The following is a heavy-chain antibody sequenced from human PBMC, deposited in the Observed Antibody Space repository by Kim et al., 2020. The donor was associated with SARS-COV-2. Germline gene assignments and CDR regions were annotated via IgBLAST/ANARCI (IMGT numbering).Heavy chain of an antibody. J-gene: IGHJ6*02. V-gene: IGHV3-21*01. CDR1: GFTFSSYS. CDR2: ISSSSSYI. CDR3: ARASTTSDYCSSTSCYMGNYYGMDV. Sequence: GGSLRLSCAASGFTFSSYSMNWVRQAPGKGLEWVSSISSSSSYIYYADSVKGRFTISRDNAKNSLYLQMNSLRAEETAVYYCARASTTSDYCSSTSCYMGNYYGMDVWGQGTTVTVSS. D-gene: IGHD2-2*02.